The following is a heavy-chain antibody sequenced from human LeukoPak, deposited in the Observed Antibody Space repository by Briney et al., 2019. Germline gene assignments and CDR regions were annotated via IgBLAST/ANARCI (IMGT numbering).Heavy chain of an antibody. CDR3: ARGYDSSYYYYGMDV. J-gene: IGHJ6*02. V-gene: IGHV4-34*01. D-gene: IGHD3-22*01. Sequence: SETLSLTCAVYGGSFSGYYWSWIRQPPGKGLEWIGEINHSGSTNYNPSLKSRVTISVDTSKNQFSLKLSSVTAVDTAVYYCARGYDSSYYYYGMDVWGQGTTVTVSS. CDR1: GGSFSGYY. CDR2: INHSGST.